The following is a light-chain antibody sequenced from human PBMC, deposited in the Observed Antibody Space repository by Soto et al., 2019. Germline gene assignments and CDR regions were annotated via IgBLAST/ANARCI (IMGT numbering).Light chain of an antibody. Sequence: QSVLTQPPSVSGAPGQRVTISCTGSSPNIGAGYDVHWYQQVSGTAPKLLIYGNNNRPSGVPDRFSGSKAGTSPSLAITGLQAEDEADYYCQSYDNSLSGYVFGTGTKVTVL. CDR3: QSYDNSLSGYV. CDR1: SPNIGAGYD. J-gene: IGLJ1*01. V-gene: IGLV1-40*01. CDR2: GNN.